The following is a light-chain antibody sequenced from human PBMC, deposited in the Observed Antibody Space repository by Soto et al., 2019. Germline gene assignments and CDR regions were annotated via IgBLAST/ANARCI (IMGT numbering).Light chain of an antibody. J-gene: IGLJ3*02. Sequence: QSALTQPASVSGSPGQSITISCTGTGSDIGGYNYVSWYQHHPGKAPKLIIFEVTNRPSGLSDRFSGSKSGNTASLTISGLQPEDEAEYFCCSYTSRSTWVFGGGTNVTVL. V-gene: IGLV2-14*01. CDR1: GSDIGGYNY. CDR3: CSYTSRSTWV. CDR2: EVT.